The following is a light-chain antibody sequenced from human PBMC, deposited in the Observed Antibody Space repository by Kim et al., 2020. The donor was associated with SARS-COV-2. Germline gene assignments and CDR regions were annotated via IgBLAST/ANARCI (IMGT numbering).Light chain of an antibody. V-gene: IGLV2-23*02. CDR1: SSDVGSYNL. Sequence: VSGSHGQSITLSWTGTSSDVGSYNLVSWYQQHPGKAPKLMIFEVSKRPSGVSNRFSGSRSGNTASLTISGLQAEDGADYYCCSYVVFGGGTQLTVL. J-gene: IGLJ2*01. CDR2: EVS. CDR3: CSYVV.